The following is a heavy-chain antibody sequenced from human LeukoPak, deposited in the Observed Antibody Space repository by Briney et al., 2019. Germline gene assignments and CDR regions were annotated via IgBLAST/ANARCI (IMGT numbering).Heavy chain of an antibody. CDR2: IDISGGST. Sequence: PGGSLRLSCAASGFTVSSHAMCWVRQAPGKGLEWVSSIDISGGSTYYADSAEGRFTISRDNSKNTLYLQMNGLRVEDTALYYCANEVRPNDYWGQGTLVTVSS. J-gene: IGHJ4*02. CDR3: ANEVRPNDY. D-gene: IGHD1-1*01. CDR1: GFTVSSHA. V-gene: IGHV3-23*01.